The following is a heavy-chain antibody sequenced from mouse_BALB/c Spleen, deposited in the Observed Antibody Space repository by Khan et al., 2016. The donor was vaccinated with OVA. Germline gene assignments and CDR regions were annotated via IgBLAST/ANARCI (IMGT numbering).Heavy chain of an antibody. V-gene: IGHV1S81*02. J-gene: IGHJ2*01. CDR1: GYTLTSYW. CDR3: ARLLINFDY. Sequence: QVQLQQSGAELVNPGASVNLSCKASGYTLTSYWMHWVKQRPGQGLEWIGEINPSNGRTNYNEQFKSKATLTVDKSSSTAYMQLSSPTSEDSAVYYCARLLINFDYWGQGTTLTVSS. D-gene: IGHD2-1*01. CDR2: INPSNGRT.